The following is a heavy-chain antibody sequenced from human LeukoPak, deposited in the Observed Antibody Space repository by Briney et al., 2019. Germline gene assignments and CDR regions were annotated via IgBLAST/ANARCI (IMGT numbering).Heavy chain of an antibody. CDR2: IYSGGST. Sequence: AGGSLRLSCAASGFTVSSNYMTWVRQAPGKGLEWVSLIYSGGSTYYADSVKGRFTISRDNSKNTLYLQMNTLRAEDTAVYYCAKSGYNRFDYWGQGTLVTVSS. CDR1: GFTVSSNY. D-gene: IGHD5-24*01. CDR3: AKSGYNRFDY. J-gene: IGHJ4*02. V-gene: IGHV3-66*01.